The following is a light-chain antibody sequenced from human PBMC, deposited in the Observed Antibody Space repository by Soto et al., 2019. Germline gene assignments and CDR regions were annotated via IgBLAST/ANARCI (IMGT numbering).Light chain of an antibody. CDR3: CSYAGSYTYV. CDR2: DVS. J-gene: IGLJ1*01. Sequence: SVLTQPRSMSGSPGQSVTISCTGTSSDVGGYNYVSWYQQHPGKAPKLMIYDVSKRPSGVPDRFSGSKSGNTASLTISGLQAEDEADYYCCSYAGSYTYVFGTGTKVTV. V-gene: IGLV2-11*01. CDR1: SSDVGGYNY.